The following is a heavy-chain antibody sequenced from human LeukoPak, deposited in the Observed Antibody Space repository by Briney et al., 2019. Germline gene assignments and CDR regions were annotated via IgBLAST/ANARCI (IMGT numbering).Heavy chain of an antibody. CDR2: INSNSGGT. V-gene: IGHV1-2*02. J-gene: IGHJ4*02. D-gene: IGHD3-10*01. Sequence: ASVKVSCKSSGYTFTGYYMHWVRQAPGQGLEWMGWINSNSGGTNYAQKFQGRVTMTTDTSMTTAYMELRRLRSDDTAVYYCARRHFGSGTYVDYWGQGTLVTVSS. CDR1: GYTFTGYY. CDR3: ARRHFGSGTYVDY.